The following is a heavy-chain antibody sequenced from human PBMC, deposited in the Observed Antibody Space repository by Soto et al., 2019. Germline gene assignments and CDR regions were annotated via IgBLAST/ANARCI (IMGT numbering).Heavy chain of an antibody. J-gene: IGHJ5*01. CDR1: GFTFSSYA. Sequence: EVQLLESGGGLVQPGGSLRLSCAASGFTFSSYAMSWVRQAPGKGLEWVSAISGSGGSTYYADSVKGRFAISRDNSKNSLYLQMNSLRAEDTAVYYCANSGIVGDGGWFDCWGEGALGTVSS. CDR3: ANSGIVGDGGWFDC. CDR2: ISGSGGST. V-gene: IGHV3-23*01. D-gene: IGHD1-26*01.